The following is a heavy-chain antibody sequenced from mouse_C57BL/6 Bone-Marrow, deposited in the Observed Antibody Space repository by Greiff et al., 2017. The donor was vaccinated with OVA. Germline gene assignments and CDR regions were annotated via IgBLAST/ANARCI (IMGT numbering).Heavy chain of an antibody. Sequence: QVQLKESGPELVKPGASVKISCKASGYAFSSSWMNWVKQRPGKGLEWIGRIYPGDGDTNYNGKFKGKATLTADKSSSTAYMQLSSLTSEDSAVYFCARGYYGSSWYFDVWGTGTTVTVSS. D-gene: IGHD1-1*01. J-gene: IGHJ1*03. CDR1: GYAFSSSW. V-gene: IGHV1-82*01. CDR3: ARGYYGSSWYFDV. CDR2: IYPGDGDT.